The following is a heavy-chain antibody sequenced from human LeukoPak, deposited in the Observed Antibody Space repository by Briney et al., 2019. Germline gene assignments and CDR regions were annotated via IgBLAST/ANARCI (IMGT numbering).Heavy chain of an antibody. CDR1: GFTFSSYA. Sequence: GGSLRLSCAASGFTFSSYAMHWVRQAPGKGLEWVAVISYDGSNKYYADSVKGRFTISRDNSKNTLYLQMNSLRAEDTAVYYCASLGRTIFGVVTDPLRRWFDPWGQGTLVTVS. V-gene: IGHV3-30-3*01. CDR2: ISYDGSNK. D-gene: IGHD3-3*01. J-gene: IGHJ5*02. CDR3: ASLGRTIFGVVTDPLRRWFDP.